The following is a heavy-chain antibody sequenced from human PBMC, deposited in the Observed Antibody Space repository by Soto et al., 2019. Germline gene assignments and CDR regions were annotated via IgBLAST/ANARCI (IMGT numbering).Heavy chain of an antibody. CDR3: ARTLYGDNVDY. Sequence: QVQLVQSGAEVKKPGASVKVSCKASGYTFTSYDINWVRQATGQGLEWMGWMNPNSGNTGYAQKFQGRVNMTRNTSISTSYMALSSLRTEDPAVYYCARTLYGDNVDYWGQGTLVTVSS. J-gene: IGHJ4*02. D-gene: IGHD4-17*01. CDR2: MNPNSGNT. V-gene: IGHV1-8*01. CDR1: GYTFTSYD.